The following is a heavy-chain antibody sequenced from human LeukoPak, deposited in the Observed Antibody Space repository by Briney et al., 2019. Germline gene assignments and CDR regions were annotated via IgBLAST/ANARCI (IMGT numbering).Heavy chain of an antibody. Sequence: GGSLRLSCAASGFTLSSYAMSWVRQAPGKGLEWVSAISDSGNTYHADSVKGRFTISRDSSKNTLFLQMNRLRPEDAAVYYCAKAPVTTCRGAYCYPFDYWGQGTLVTVPS. V-gene: IGHV3-23*01. CDR3: AKAPVTTCRGAYCYPFDY. D-gene: IGHD2-21*01. J-gene: IGHJ4*02. CDR2: ISDSGNT. CDR1: GFTLSSYA.